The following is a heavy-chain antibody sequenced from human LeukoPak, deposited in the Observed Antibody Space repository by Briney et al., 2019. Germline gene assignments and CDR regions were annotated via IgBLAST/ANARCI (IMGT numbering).Heavy chain of an antibody. J-gene: IGHJ4*02. V-gene: IGHV4-39*07. Sequence: SETLSLTCTVSGGSISSGDYYWSWIRQPPGKGLEWIGEINHSGSTNYNPSLKSRVTISVDTSKNQFSLKLSSVTAADTAVYYCARMSTQTADDYWGQGTLVTVSS. CDR2: INHSGST. D-gene: IGHD2-2*01. CDR1: GGSISSGDYY. CDR3: ARMSTQTADDY.